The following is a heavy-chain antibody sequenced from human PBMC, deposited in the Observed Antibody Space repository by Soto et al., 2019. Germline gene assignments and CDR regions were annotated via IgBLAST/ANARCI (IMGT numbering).Heavy chain of an antibody. CDR2: INPNSGGT. CDR3: ARRKGDYYDSSGYHYYFDY. Sequence: ASVKVSCKASGYTFTDYYVHWVRQAPGQGLEWMGWINPNSGGTKSAQKFQGRVTMTRDTSISTAYMELSRLRSDDTAVYYCARRKGDYYDSSGYHYYFDYWGQGTLVTVSS. CDR1: GYTFTDYY. J-gene: IGHJ4*02. D-gene: IGHD3-22*01. V-gene: IGHV1-2*02.